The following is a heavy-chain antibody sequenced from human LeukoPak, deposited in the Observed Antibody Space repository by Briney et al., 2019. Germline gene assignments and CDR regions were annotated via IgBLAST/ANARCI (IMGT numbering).Heavy chain of an antibody. J-gene: IGHJ5*02. Sequence: PSETLSLTCTVPGGSISSSSYYWGWIRQPPGKGLEWIGSIYYSGSTYYNPSLKSRVTISVDTSKNQFSLKLSSVTAADTAVYYCARGPGNYYDSSVVWFDPWGQGTLVTVSS. V-gene: IGHV4-39*07. CDR1: GGSISSSSYY. CDR3: ARGPGNYYDSSVVWFDP. D-gene: IGHD3-22*01. CDR2: IYYSGST.